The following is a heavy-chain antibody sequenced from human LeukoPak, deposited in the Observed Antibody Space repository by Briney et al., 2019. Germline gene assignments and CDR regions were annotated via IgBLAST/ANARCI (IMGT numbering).Heavy chain of an antibody. CDR3: ARDGGLYDSSGYYYFDY. CDR2: INPNSGGT. J-gene: IGHJ4*02. V-gene: IGHV1/OR15-1*04. CDR1: GYIFTDYY. D-gene: IGHD3-22*01. Sequence: ASVKVSCKASGYIFTDYYMHWVRQAPGQELGWMGRINPNSGGTNYAQKFQGRVTMTTDTSTSTAYMELRSLRSDDTAVYYCARDGGLYDSSGYYYFDYWGQGTLVTVSS.